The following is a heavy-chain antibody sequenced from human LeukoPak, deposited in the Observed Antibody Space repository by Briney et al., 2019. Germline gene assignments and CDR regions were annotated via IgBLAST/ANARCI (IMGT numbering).Heavy chain of an antibody. V-gene: IGHV3-33*06. Sequence: GRSLRLSCAASGFSFSSYAMHWVRQAPGKGLEWVALLWYDGSNKDYADSVKGRFTISRDNSKNTLYLQMNSLRAEDTAVYYCAKEVDTDTAMVNLDYWGQGTLVTVSS. CDR1: GFSFSSYA. CDR3: AKEVDTDTAMVNLDY. CDR2: LWYDGSNK. J-gene: IGHJ4*02. D-gene: IGHD5-18*01.